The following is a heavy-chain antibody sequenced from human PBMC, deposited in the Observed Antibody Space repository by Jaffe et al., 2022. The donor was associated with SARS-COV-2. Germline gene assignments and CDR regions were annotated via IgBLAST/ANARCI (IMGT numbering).Heavy chain of an antibody. Sequence: QVQLVESGGGVVQPGRSLRLSCAASGLIFRNYGMHWVRQAPGKGLEWVAFIRNDGSNNYYADSVKGRFAISRDNSRNTVSLQMNSLRAEDTAVYYCATDGSSVGLAQIAQWGQGAMVTVSS. CDR3: ATDGSSVGLAQIAQ. CDR1: GLIFRNYG. CDR2: IRNDGSNN. D-gene: IGHD2-15*01. J-gene: IGHJ4*02. V-gene: IGHV3-33*01.